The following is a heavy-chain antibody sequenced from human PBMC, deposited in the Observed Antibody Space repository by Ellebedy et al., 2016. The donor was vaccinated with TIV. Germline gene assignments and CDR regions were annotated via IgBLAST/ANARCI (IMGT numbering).Heavy chain of an antibody. J-gene: IGHJ4*02. CDR2: IYSGGST. Sequence: PGGSLRLSCAASGLTLSSYAMSWVRQAPGKGLEWVSVIYSGGSTYYADSVKGRFTISRDNSKNTLYLQMNSLRAEDTAVYYCARGGWQQLVLGDLSGYWGQGTLVTVSS. D-gene: IGHD6-13*01. CDR3: ARGGWQQLVLGDLSGY. V-gene: IGHV3-66*01. CDR1: GLTLSSYA.